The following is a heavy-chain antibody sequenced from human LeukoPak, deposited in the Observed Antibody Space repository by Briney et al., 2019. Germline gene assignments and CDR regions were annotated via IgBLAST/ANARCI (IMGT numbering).Heavy chain of an antibody. V-gene: IGHV4-38-2*02. J-gene: IGHJ5*02. D-gene: IGHD6-6*01. CDR2: IYRSGST. Sequence: PSETLSLTCIVSGYSISSGFYWGWIRQPPGKGLEWIGSIYRSGSTYYNPSLKSRVTISVDTSKNQFSLKLSSVTAADTAVCYCAREMEYSSSSRGWFDPWGQGTLVTVSS. CDR3: AREMEYSSSSRGWFDP. CDR1: GYSISSGFY.